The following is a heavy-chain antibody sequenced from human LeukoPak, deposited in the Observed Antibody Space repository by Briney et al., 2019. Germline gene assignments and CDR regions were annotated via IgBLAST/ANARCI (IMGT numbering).Heavy chain of an antibody. CDR3: ARDYMSRYYDSSGYYLSYYYGMDV. V-gene: IGHV4-59*01. CDR1: GDSISSFY. D-gene: IGHD3-22*01. J-gene: IGHJ6*02. Sequence: SETLSLTCTVSGDSISSFYWTWIRQPPGKGLEWIGYIYYNGSTNYNPSLKSRVTISLDTSKNQFSLKLSSVTAADTAVYYCARDYMSRYYDSSGYYLSYYYGMDVWGQGTTVTVSS. CDR2: IYYNGST.